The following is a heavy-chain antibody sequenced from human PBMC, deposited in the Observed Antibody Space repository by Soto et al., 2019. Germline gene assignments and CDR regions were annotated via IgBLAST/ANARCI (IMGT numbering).Heavy chain of an antibody. Sequence: EVQLVESGGGLVQPGGSVRLSCAASGFTVSSNYMSWVRQAPGKGLEWVSVIYSGGSTYYADSVKGRFTISRHNSKNTLYLQMNSLRAEDTAVYYCARDYYGDYSGWFDPWGQGSLVTVSS. CDR1: GFTVSSNY. CDR2: IYSGGST. V-gene: IGHV3-53*04. J-gene: IGHJ5*02. D-gene: IGHD4-17*01. CDR3: ARDYYGDYSGWFDP.